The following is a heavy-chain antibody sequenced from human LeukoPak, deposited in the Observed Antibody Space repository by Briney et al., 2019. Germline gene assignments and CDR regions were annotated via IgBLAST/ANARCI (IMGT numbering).Heavy chain of an antibody. CDR3: ARGNYYGMDV. V-gene: IGHV3-74*01. J-gene: IGHJ6*02. CDR1: GFTFSSYY. CDR2: INSDGSTT. Sequence: PGGSLRLSCAASGFTFSSYYMHWVRQAPGKGLVWVSRINSDGSTTSYADSVKGRFTISRDNAKSTLYLQMNSLRAEDTAVYYCARGNYYGMDVWGQGTTVTVSS.